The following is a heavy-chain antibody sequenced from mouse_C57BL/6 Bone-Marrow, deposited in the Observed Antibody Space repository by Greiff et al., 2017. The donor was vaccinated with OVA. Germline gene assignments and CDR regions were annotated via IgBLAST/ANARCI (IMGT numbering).Heavy chain of an antibody. V-gene: IGHV3-6*01. CDR1: GYSITSGYY. J-gene: IGHJ3*01. D-gene: IGHD3-3*01. CDR2: ISYDGSN. CDR3: AEGTRAWFAY. Sequence: ESGPGLVKPSQSLSLTCSVTGYSITSGYYWNWIRQFPGNKLEWMGYISYDGSNNYNPSLKNRISITRDTSKNQFFLKLNSVTTEDTATYYCAEGTRAWFAYWGQGTLVTVSA.